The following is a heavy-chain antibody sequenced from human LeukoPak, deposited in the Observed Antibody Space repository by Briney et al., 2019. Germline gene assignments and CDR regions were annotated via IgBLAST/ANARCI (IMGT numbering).Heavy chain of an antibody. V-gene: IGHV4-59*01. D-gene: IGHD3-9*01. CDR3: AKGHILTGPGPTTRAFDI. Sequence: SETLSLTCTVSGGSITSYYWSWIRQPPGKGLEWIGYIYYSGSTNYNPSLKSRVTISVDTSKNHLSLKLSSVTAADTAVYYGAKGHILTGPGPTTRAFDIWGQGTMVTVSS. CDR2: IYYSGST. CDR1: GGSITSYY. J-gene: IGHJ3*02.